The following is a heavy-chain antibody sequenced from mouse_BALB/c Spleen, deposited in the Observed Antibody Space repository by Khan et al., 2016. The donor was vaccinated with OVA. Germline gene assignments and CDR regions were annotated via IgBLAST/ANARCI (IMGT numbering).Heavy chain of an antibody. V-gene: IGHV1-5*01. CDR3: TRRNYGVAWITY. J-gene: IGHJ3*01. D-gene: IGHD1-2*01. Sequence: IQLVQSGTVLARPGASVKMSCKASGYTFTSYWMHWGKQRPGQGLEWIGDIYPGNTDTNYNQKFKGKAKLTAVTSTSTAYMELSSLTNEDSAVYYCTRRNYGVAWITYWGQGTIVTVSA. CDR1: GYTFTSYW. CDR2: IYPGNTDT.